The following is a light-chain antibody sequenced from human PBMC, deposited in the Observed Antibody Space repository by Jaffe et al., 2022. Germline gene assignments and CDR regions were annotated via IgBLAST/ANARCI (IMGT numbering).Light chain of an antibody. CDR3: QHYGRLPDPAFT. CDR1: QSVSTNY. Sequence: EIVLTQSPGTLSLSPGERATLSCRASQSVSTNYLAWYQQKRGQAPRLLIYDASNRATGIPDRFSGSGSGTDFTLTIRRLEPEDFAVYYCQHYGRLPDPAFTFGPGTTVDIK. V-gene: IGKV3-20*01. J-gene: IGKJ3*01. CDR2: DAS.